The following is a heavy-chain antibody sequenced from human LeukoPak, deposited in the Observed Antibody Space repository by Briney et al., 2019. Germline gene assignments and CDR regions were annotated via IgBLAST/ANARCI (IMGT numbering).Heavy chain of an antibody. CDR1: GFTFDDYA. J-gene: IGHJ4*02. Sequence: GRSLRLSCAASGFTFDDYAMHWVRQAPGKGLEWVSGNSWNSGSIGYADSVKGRFTISRDNAKNSLYLQMNSLRAEDTALYYCAKDKSWYGDFFDYWGQGILVTVSS. CDR2: NSWNSGSI. D-gene: IGHD3-10*01. V-gene: IGHV3-9*01. CDR3: AKDKSWYGDFFDY.